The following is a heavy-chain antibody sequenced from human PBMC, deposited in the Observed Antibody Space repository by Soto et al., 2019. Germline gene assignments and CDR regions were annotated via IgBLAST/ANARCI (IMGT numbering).Heavy chain of an antibody. CDR1: GFTFSGYW. CDR3: ARSGSENDF. V-gene: IGHV3-7*03. J-gene: IGHJ4*02. D-gene: IGHD5-12*01. Sequence: EVQLVESGGGLVQPGGSLRLSCAASGFTFSGYWMSWVRQAPGKGLEWVANIKEDGSEKNYVDSVRGRFTISRDNAMNSLYLEMNSLRAEDTAAYYCARSGSENDFWGQGTLVTVS. CDR2: IKEDGSEK.